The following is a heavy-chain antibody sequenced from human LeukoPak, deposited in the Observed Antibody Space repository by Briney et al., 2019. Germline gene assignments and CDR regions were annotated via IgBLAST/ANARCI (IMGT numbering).Heavy chain of an antibody. CDR3: ARDPGRDGYNYLDY. CDR1: GGTFSSYA. Sequence: SVKVSCKASGGTFSSYAISWVRQAPGQGLEWMGRIIPIFGIANYAQKFQGRVTITADKSTSTAYMELSSLRSEDTAVYYCARDPGRDGYNYLDYWGQGALVTVSS. CDR2: IIPIFGIA. J-gene: IGHJ4*02. V-gene: IGHV1-69*04. D-gene: IGHD5-24*01.